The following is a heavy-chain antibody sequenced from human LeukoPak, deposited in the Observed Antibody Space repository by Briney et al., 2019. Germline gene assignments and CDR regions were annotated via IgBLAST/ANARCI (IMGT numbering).Heavy chain of an antibody. CDR2: ISYDGSNK. Sequence: GGSLRLSCAASGFTFSSYGMHWVRQAPGKGLEWVAVISYDGSNKYYADSVKGRFTISRDNSKNTLYLQMNSLRAEDTAVYYCARERDSSSWYLYYFDCWGQGTLVTVSS. J-gene: IGHJ4*02. CDR3: ARERDSSSWYLYYFDC. D-gene: IGHD6-13*01. V-gene: IGHV3-30*03. CDR1: GFTFSSYG.